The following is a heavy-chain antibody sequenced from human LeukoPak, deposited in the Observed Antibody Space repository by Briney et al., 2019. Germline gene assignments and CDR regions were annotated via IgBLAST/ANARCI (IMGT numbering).Heavy chain of an antibody. Sequence: ASVKVSCKASGYTFTGYYMHWVRQAPGQGLEWMGRINPNSGGTNYAQKFQGRVTMTRDTSTSTVYMELSSLRSEDTAVYYCARPLYGSGSYPCHYWGQGTLVTVSS. CDR1: GYTFTGYY. CDR3: ARPLYGSGSYPCHY. D-gene: IGHD3-10*01. V-gene: IGHV1-2*06. CDR2: INPNSGGT. J-gene: IGHJ4*02.